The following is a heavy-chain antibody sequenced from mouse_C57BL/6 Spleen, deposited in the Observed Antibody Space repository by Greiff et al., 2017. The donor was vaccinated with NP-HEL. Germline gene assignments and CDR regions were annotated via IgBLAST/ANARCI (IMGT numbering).Heavy chain of an antibody. V-gene: IGHV1-54*01. Sequence: QVQLQQSGAELVRPGTSVKVSCKASGYAFTNYLIEWVKQRPGQGLEWIGVINPGSGGTNYNEKFKGKATLTADKSSSTAYMQLSSLTSEDSAVYFGARSPGFHCGSSYGYFDVWGTGTTVTVSS. J-gene: IGHJ1*03. CDR2: INPGSGGT. D-gene: IGHD1-1*01. CDR1: GYAFTNYL. CDR3: ARSPGFHCGSSYGYFDV.